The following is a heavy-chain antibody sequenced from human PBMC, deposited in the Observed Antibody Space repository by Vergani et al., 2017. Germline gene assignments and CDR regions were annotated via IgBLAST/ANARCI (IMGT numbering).Heavy chain of an antibody. CDR1: GYTFTGYY. J-gene: IGHJ6*01. Sequence: QVQLVQSGAEVKKPGASVKVSCKASGYTFTGYYMHWVRQAPGQGLEWMGWINPNSGGTNYAQKFEGRVTMTRDTSISTAYMELRRLRSDDTAVYYCARCSEHTAMGYYYDYGMDVWGQGATVTV. D-gene: IGHD5-18*01. CDR2: INPNSGGT. V-gene: IGHV1-2*02. CDR3: ARCSEHTAMGYYYDYGMDV.